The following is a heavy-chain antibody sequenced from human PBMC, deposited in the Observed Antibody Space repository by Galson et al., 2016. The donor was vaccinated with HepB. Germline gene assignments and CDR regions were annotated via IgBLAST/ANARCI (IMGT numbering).Heavy chain of an antibody. Sequence: LSLTCTVSGYPISDDYFWGWIRQPPGKGLEWIGSVYYGKTYYNPSLKSRVTVSLDTSNNQFSLKLSSVTAADAAVYYCARASRCILGPPPQGLHFDYWGQGTLVTVS. CDR2: VYYGKT. V-gene: IGHV4-38-2*02. D-gene: IGHD1-26*01. CDR3: ARASRCILGPPPQGLHFDY. J-gene: IGHJ4*02. CDR1: GYPISDDYF.